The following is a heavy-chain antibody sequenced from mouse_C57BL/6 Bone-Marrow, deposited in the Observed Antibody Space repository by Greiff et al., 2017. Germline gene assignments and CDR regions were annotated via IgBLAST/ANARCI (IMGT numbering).Heavy chain of an antibody. D-gene: IGHD4-1*01. CDR1: GFTFSSYG. CDR3: ARRGTGTGYAMDY. J-gene: IGHJ4*01. CDR2: ISSGGSYT. Sequence: EVQVVESGGDLVKPGGSLKLSCAASGFTFSSYGMSWVRQTPDKRLEWVATISSGGSYTYYPDSVKGRFTISRDNAKNALYLQMSSLKSEGTAMYYCARRGTGTGYAMDYWGQGTSVTVSS. V-gene: IGHV5-6*01.